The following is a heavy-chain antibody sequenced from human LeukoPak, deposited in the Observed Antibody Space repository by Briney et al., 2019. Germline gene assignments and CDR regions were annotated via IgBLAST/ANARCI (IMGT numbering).Heavy chain of an antibody. CDR1: GYTFTSYA. CDR3: ARDSDSSGYYSSGY. Sequence: SVKVSCKASGYTFTSYAISWVRQAPGQGLEWMGRIIPILGIANYAQKFQGRVTITADKSTSTAYMELSSLRSEDTAVYYCARDSDSSGYYSSGYWGQGTLVTVSS. D-gene: IGHD3-22*01. J-gene: IGHJ4*02. CDR2: IIPILGIA. V-gene: IGHV1-69*04.